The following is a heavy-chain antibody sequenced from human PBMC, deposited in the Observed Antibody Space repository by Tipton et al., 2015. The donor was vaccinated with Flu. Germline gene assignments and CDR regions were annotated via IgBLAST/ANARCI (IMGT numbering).Heavy chain of an antibody. D-gene: IGHD6-6*01. V-gene: IGHV3-53*01. Sequence: QLVQSGGGLIQPGGSLRLSCAASGFTVSSNYMSWARQAPGKGLEWVSVIYSGGSTYYADSVKGRFTISRDNSKNTLYLQMNSLRAEDTAVYYCARDMAPRYSSSPKYYYYGMDVWGQGTTVTVSS. CDR3: ARDMAPRYSSSPKYYYYGMDV. J-gene: IGHJ6*02. CDR2: IYSGGST. CDR1: GFTVSSNY.